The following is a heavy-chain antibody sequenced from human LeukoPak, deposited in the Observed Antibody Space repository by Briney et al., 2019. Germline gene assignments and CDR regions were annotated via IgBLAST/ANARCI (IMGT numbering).Heavy chain of an antibody. J-gene: IGHJ4*02. CDR3: AKDHDIVGATWDY. CDR2: SRNKANSYST. D-gene: IGHD1-26*01. Sequence: GGSLRLSCAASGFTFSDHYMDWVRQAPGKGLEWVGRSRNKANSYSTTFGKSVKGRLTISRDESENSLYLQLNSLKTEDTGVYYCAKDHDIVGATWDYWGQGTLVTVSS. V-gene: IGHV3-72*01. CDR1: GFTFSDHY.